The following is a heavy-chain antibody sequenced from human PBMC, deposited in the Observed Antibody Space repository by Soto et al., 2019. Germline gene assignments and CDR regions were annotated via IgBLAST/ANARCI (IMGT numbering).Heavy chain of an antibody. CDR2: IYHSGST. CDR3: ARWGRFYYSLTGPRSYYYGMDV. J-gene: IGHJ6*02. Sequence: SETLSLTCAVSGGSITSSNWWSWVRKPPGKGLEWIGEIYHSGSTNYNPSLKSRVTISVDKSKNQFSLKLSSVTAADTAVYYCARWGRFYYSLTGPRSYYYGMDVWGQGTTVTVSS. V-gene: IGHV4-4*02. D-gene: IGHD3-10*01. CDR1: GGSITSSNW.